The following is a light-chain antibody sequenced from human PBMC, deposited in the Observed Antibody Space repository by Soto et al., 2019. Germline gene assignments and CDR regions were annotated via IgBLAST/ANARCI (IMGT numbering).Light chain of an antibody. CDR3: QQYNSYSRS. V-gene: IGKV1-5*01. CDR2: DAS. Sequence: DIQMTQSPSTLSASVGDRVTITCRASQSISSWLAWYQEKPGKAPKLLIYDASSLESGVPSRFSGSGSGTEFTITISNLQHDDFATYYCQQYNSYSRSFGQGTKVEIK. J-gene: IGKJ1*01. CDR1: QSISSW.